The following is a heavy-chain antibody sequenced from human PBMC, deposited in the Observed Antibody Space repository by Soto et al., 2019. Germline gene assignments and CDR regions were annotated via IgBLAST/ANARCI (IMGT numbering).Heavy chain of an antibody. CDR3: AREGSSDPGGGYDAFDI. J-gene: IGHJ3*02. Sequence: EVQLVESGGGLVQPGGSLRLSCAASGFTFSSYWMSWVRQAPGKGLEWVANIKQDGSEKYYVDSVKGRFTISRDNAKNSLYLQMNSLGAEDTAVYYCAREGSSDPGGGYDAFDIWGQGTMVTVSS. CDR1: GFTFSSYW. V-gene: IGHV3-7*05. CDR2: IKQDGSEK. D-gene: IGHD6-6*01.